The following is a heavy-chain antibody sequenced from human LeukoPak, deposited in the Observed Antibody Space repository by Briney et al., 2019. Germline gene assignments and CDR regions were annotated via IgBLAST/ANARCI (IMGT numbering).Heavy chain of an antibody. Sequence: SETLSLTCSVSGGPMTRYYGSGIRQPPGKALEWSGYISDGGSTNYNPSLKSRVSISVDTSKNQFSLKLSSVTAADTAVYFCARASTTFDDWGQGTLVTVSS. CDR3: ARASTTFDD. J-gene: IGHJ4*02. D-gene: IGHD1-14*01. CDR2: ISDGGST. CDR1: GGPMTRYY. V-gene: IGHV4-59*13.